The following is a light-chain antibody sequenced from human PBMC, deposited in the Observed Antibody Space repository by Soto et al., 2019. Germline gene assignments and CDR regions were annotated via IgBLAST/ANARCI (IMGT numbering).Light chain of an antibody. Sequence: QSVLTQPASVSGSPGQSITLSCTGTSSDVGNYDFVSWYQQHPGKAPKLIIYEVTNRPSGVSSRFSGSKSGNTASLTISGLRSEDEAAYYCSSYTTSTTLFYVFGTGTKGTVL. J-gene: IGLJ1*01. V-gene: IGLV2-14*01. CDR3: SSYTTSTTLFYV. CDR2: EVT. CDR1: SSDVGNYDF.